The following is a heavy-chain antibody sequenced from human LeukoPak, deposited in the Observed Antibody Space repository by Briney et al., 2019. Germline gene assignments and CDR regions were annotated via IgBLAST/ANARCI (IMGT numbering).Heavy chain of an antibody. CDR1: GFTFSSYS. Sequence: PGGSLRLSCAASGFTFSSYSMNWVRQAPGKGLEWVSSISSSSSYIYYADPVKGRFTISRDNAKNSLYLQMNSLRAEDTAVYYCARERVVVVAATGGFDYWGQGTLVTVSS. J-gene: IGHJ4*02. V-gene: IGHV3-21*01. CDR2: ISSSSSYI. CDR3: ARERVVVVAATGGFDY. D-gene: IGHD2-15*01.